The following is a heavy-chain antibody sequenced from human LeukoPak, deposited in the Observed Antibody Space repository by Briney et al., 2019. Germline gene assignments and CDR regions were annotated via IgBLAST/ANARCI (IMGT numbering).Heavy chain of an antibody. CDR1: GFTVSSNY. CDR3: ARLSGWSFFLDY. V-gene: IGHV3-53*01. D-gene: IGHD6-19*01. CDR2: IYSGGST. Sequence: GGSLRLSCAASGFTVSSNYMSWVRQAPGKGLECFSVIYSGGSTYYADSVKGRFTISRDNSKNTLYLQMNSLRAEDTAVYYCARLSGWSFFLDYWGQGTLVTVSS. J-gene: IGHJ4*02.